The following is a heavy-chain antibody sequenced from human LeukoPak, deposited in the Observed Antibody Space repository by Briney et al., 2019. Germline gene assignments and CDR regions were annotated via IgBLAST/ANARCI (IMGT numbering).Heavy chain of an antibody. CDR1: GGTFSSYA. CDR3: ARGGGSGIDYYYYGMDV. J-gene: IGHJ6*04. V-gene: IGHV1-69*13. Sequence: SVRVSCMASGGTFSSYAISWVRRAPGQGLEWMGGIIPIFGTANYAQKFQGRVSITADESTSTAYMELSSLRSEDTAVYYWARGGGSGIDYYYYGMDVWGKGTTVTVSS. D-gene: IGHD3-10*01. CDR2: IIPIFGTA.